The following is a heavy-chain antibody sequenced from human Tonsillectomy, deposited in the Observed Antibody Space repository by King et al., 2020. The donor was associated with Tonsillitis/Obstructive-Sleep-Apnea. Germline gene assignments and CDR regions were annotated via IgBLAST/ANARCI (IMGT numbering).Heavy chain of an antibody. Sequence: QLVQSGAEVKKPGSSVKVSCKASGGTFSSYAISWVRQAPGQGLEWMGGIIPIFGTANYAQKFQGRVTITADESTGTAYMERSSLRSEDTAVYYCASPPVGLYYYYMDVWGKGTTVTVSS. J-gene: IGHJ6*03. CDR3: ASPPVGLYYYYMDV. V-gene: IGHV1-69*01. D-gene: IGHD4-23*01. CDR2: IIPIFGTA. CDR1: GGTFSSYA.